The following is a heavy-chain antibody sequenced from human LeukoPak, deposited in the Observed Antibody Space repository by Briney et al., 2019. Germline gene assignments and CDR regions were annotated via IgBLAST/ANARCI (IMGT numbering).Heavy chain of an antibody. J-gene: IGHJ4*02. CDR2: ISGSGGST. D-gene: IGHD2-2*01. Sequence: GGSLRLSCAASGFTFSSYAMSWVRQAPGKGLEWVSAISGSGGSTYYADSVKGRFTISRDNSKNTLYLQMNSPRAEDTAVYYCANDQRCDTISRIGRRHYYSDFWGQGTLGSVAS. V-gene: IGHV3-23*01. CDR1: GFTFSSYA. CDR3: ANDQRCDTISRIGRRHYYSDF.